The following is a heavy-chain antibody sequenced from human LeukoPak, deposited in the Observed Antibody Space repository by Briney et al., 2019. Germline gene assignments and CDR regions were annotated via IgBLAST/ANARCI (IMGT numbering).Heavy chain of an antibody. J-gene: IGHJ5*02. D-gene: IGHD2-2*01. V-gene: IGHV1-46*01. CDR1: GYTFTSYY. CDR3: ATRRLGYCSSTSCYVGFDP. Sequence: ASVKVSCKASGYTFTSYYMHWVRQAPGQGLEWMGITNPSGGSTSYAQKFQGRVTMTRDTSTSTVYMELSSLRSEDTAVYYCATRRLGYCSSTSCYVGFDPWGQGTLVTVSS. CDR2: TNPSGGST.